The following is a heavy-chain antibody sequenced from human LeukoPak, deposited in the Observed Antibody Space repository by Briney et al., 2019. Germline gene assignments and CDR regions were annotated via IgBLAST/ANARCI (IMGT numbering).Heavy chain of an antibody. J-gene: IGHJ4*02. D-gene: IGHD2-8*01. CDR1: GFTFSDTW. CDR2: IRSDGSDT. Sequence: GGSLRLSCAASGFTFSDTWMHWVRQVPGEGLVWVSRIRSDGSDTRYAESVKGRFTISRDNAKNSLYLQMNSLRAEDTALYYCARWGVEGYYFDYWGQGTLVTVSS. V-gene: IGHV3-74*01. CDR3: ARWGVEGYYFDY.